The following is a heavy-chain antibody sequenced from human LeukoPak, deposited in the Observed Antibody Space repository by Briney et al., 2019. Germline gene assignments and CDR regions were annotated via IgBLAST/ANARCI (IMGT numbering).Heavy chain of an antibody. Sequence: GGSLRLSCAASGFTFSNYWIHWVRQAPGKGLEWVSGVSYTRIATYYADSVKGRFTISRDDSQNILYLQMNGLRAEDTAVYFCAKAFREFGTSSSYSSFDTWGQGTMVTVSS. CDR1: GFTFSNYW. V-gene: IGHV3-23*05. CDR2: VSYTRIAT. D-gene: IGHD5-18*01. CDR3: AKAFREFGTSSSYSSFDT. J-gene: IGHJ3*02.